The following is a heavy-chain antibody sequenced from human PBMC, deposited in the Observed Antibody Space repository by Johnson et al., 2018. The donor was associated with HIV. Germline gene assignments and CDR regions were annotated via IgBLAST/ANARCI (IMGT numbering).Heavy chain of an antibody. Sequence: QVQLVESGGGVVQPGGSLRLSCAASGFTFSSYGMHWVRQAPGKGLEWVAFIRYDGSNRYYADSVKGRFTISRDNSKNTLFLQMNSLRAEDTAVYYCAKEMRQGWSYDAFDIWGQGTMVTVSS. D-gene: IGHD2-15*01. CDR2: IRYDGSNR. CDR3: AKEMRQGWSYDAFDI. CDR1: GFTFSSYG. J-gene: IGHJ3*02. V-gene: IGHV3-30*02.